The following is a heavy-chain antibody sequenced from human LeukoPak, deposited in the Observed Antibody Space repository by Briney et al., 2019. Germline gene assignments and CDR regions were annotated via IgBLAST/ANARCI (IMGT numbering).Heavy chain of an antibody. CDR1: GGSISSYY. V-gene: IGHV4-59*12. CDR3: ARDGSPYCSGGSCYGGRNWFDP. CDR2: IYYSGST. Sequence: SETLSLTCTVSGGSISSYYWSWIRQPPGKGLEWIGYIYYSGSTNYNPSLKSRVTISVDTSKNQFSLKLSSVTAADTAVYYCARDGSPYCSGGSCYGGRNWFDPWGQGTLVTVSS. D-gene: IGHD2-15*01. J-gene: IGHJ5*02.